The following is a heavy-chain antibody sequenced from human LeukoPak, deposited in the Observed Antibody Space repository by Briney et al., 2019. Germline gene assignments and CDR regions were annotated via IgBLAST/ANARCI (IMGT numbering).Heavy chain of an antibody. CDR3: ARGIAAAATGYYYYYMDV. J-gene: IGHJ6*03. V-gene: IGHV4-39*07. CDR1: GGSISSSSYY. CDR2: IYYSGST. Sequence: SETLPLTCTVSGGSISSSSYYWGWIRQPPGKGLEWIGSIYYSGSTYYNPSLKSRVTISVDTSKNQFSLKLSSVTAADTAVYYCARGIAAAATGYYYYYMDVWGKGTTVTVSS. D-gene: IGHD6-13*01.